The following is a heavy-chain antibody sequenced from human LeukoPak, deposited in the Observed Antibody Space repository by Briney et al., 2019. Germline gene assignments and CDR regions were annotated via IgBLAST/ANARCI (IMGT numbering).Heavy chain of an antibody. D-gene: IGHD1-7*01. V-gene: IGHV3-30*02. Sequence: GGSLRLSCAASGFTFSSYGMHWVRQAPGKGLEWVAFIRYDGSNKYYADSVKGRFTISRDNSKNTLYLQMNSLRAEDTAVYYCARDPYNWNYGGREDYWGQGTLVTVSS. CDR2: IRYDGSNK. CDR3: ARDPYNWNYGGREDY. J-gene: IGHJ4*02. CDR1: GFTFSSYG.